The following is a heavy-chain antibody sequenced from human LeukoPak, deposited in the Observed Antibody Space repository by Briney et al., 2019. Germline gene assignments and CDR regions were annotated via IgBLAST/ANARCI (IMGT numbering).Heavy chain of an antibody. V-gene: IGHV1-2*02. J-gene: IGHJ4*02. CDR1: GYTFTGSF. Sequence: ASVKVSCKVSGYTFTGSFMHWVRQAPGQGLEWMGWINPSSGATNYAQNFQGRVTMTRDTSINTAYMELSRLRSGDTAVYYCARHGEVIHDYWGQGTLVTVSS. CDR2: INPSSGAT. CDR3: ARHGEVIHDY. D-gene: IGHD2-21*01.